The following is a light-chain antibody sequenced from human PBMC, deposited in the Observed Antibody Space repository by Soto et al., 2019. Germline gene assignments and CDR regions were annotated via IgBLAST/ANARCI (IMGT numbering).Light chain of an antibody. CDR3: QHYHSYSEA. V-gene: IGKV1-5*03. J-gene: IGKJ1*01. CDR1: QTISSG. Sequence: DIQMTQSPSTLSGSVGDRVTITCRASQTISSGLAWYQQKTGKAPKLLIYKASTLKSGVPSRFRGSGSGTECTLTISSLQHDDFAAYYCQHYHSYSEAFGQGNKVELK. CDR2: KAS.